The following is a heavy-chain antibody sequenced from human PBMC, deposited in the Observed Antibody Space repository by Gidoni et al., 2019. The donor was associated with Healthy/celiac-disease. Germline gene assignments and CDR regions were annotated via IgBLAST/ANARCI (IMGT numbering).Heavy chain of an antibody. CDR3: AKEMGVGATSIDY. D-gene: IGHD1-26*01. V-gene: IGHV3-30*18. J-gene: IGHJ4*02. CDR1: GFPFSSYG. Sequence: QVQLVQPGRGVVQPGRSLRLSCAAAGFPFSSYGWHCVRQAPGKGRVGVAVIAYDGINKYYSDSVKVRFTISRDNSTNTLYLQMNSLRAEDTAVYYCAKEMGVGATSIDYGGQGTLVTVSS. CDR2: IAYDGINK.